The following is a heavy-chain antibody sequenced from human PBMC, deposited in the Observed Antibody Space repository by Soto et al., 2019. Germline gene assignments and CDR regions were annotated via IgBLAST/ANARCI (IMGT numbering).Heavy chain of an antibody. CDR2: ISGSSTYI. CDR3: ATKFPGGYGGEWPYD. D-gene: IGHD5-12*01. CDR1: GFTFSSFD. J-gene: IGHJ4*02. Sequence: PGGSLRLSCATSGFTFSSFDMDWVRQAPGKGLEWVSSISGSSTYIYYADMKGRFTISRDNAKNSLYLQMNSLRAEDTAIYYCATKFPGGYGGEWPYDWGQGTLVTVSS. V-gene: IGHV3-21*01.